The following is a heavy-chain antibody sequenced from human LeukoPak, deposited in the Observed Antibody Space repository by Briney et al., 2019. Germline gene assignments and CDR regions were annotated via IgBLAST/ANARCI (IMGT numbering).Heavy chain of an antibody. Sequence: SVTLSLPCGVYVHPFSRYYCIWIRDPRGKGLVGIGEINHSGSTNYNPSLKSRVTISVDTSKNQFSLKLSSVTAADTAVYYCARLPDPMITVGMDVWGQGTTVTVSS. CDR1: VHPFSRYY. J-gene: IGHJ6*02. V-gene: IGHV4-34*01. CDR2: INHSGST. CDR3: ARLPDPMITVGMDV. D-gene: IGHD3-22*01.